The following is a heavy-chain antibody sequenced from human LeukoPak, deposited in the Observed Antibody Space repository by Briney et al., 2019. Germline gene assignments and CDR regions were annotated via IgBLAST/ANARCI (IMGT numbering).Heavy chain of an antibody. CDR2: IYYSGST. CDR1: GGSISSYH. D-gene: IGHD2-8*01. V-gene: IGHV4-59*01. Sequence: SETLSLTCTVSGGSISSYHWRWIRQPPGKGLEWIGYIYYSGSTNYNPSLKSRVTISVDTSKNQFSLKLSSVTAADTAVYYCARVARVYEIDPWGQGTLVTVSS. CDR3: ARVARVYEIDP. J-gene: IGHJ5*02.